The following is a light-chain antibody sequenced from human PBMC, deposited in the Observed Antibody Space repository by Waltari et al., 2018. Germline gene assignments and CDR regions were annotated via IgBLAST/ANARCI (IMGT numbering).Light chain of an antibody. V-gene: IGKV3-20*01. CDR2: GAS. CDR3: QYSDGSPPNT. J-gene: IGKJ2*01. Sequence: EIVLTQSPGTLSVSPGERVTLSCRASQSVSSSHLAWYQQKPGQAPGLLIYGASNRATGIPDRFSGSGSGTVFTLTITRLEPEDVAVYYCQYSDGSPPNTFGQGTKLEIK. CDR1: QSVSSSH.